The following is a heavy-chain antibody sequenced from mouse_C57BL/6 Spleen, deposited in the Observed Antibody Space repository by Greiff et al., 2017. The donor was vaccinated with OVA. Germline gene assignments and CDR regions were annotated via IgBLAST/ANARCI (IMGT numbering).Heavy chain of an antibody. V-gene: IGHV5-4*03. CDR3: ARTNWDVWYFDV. CDR1: GFTFSSYA. Sequence: EVKVVESGGGLVKPGGSLKLSCAASGFTFSSYAMSWVRQTPEKRLEWVATISDGGSYTYYPDNVKGRFTISRDNAKNNLYLQMSHLKSEDTAMYYCARTNWDVWYFDVWGTGTTVTVSS. CDR2: ISDGGSYT. J-gene: IGHJ1*03. D-gene: IGHD4-1*01.